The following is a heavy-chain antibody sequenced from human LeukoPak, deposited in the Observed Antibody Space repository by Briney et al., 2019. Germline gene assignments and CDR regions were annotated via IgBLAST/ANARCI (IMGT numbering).Heavy chain of an antibody. CDR1: GGSISSSSYY. Sequence: PSETLSLTCTVSGGSISSSSYYWGWIRQPPGKGLEWIESIYYSGSTYYNPSLKSRVTISVDTSKNQFSLKLSSVTAADTAVYYCARVYRYYFDYWGQGTLVTVSS. CDR3: ARVYRYYFDY. J-gene: IGHJ4*02. V-gene: IGHV4-39*07. CDR2: IYYSGST. D-gene: IGHD2-8*02.